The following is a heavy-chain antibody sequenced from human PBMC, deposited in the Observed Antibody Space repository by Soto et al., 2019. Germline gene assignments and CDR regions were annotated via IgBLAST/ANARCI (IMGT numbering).Heavy chain of an antibody. J-gene: IGHJ4*02. V-gene: IGHV3-33*01. Sequence: QVQLVESGGGVVQPGRSLRLSCAASGFMFSNHGMHWVRQAPGKGLEWVAVIWSDGNNRYYADSVKGRFTISRDNSTNTVSLQITRRRAADTAVYYSVRGNNWNDAASDYWGQGTLVTVSS. CDR2: IWSDGNNR. CDR3: VRGNNWNDAASDY. CDR1: GFMFSNHG. D-gene: IGHD1-1*01.